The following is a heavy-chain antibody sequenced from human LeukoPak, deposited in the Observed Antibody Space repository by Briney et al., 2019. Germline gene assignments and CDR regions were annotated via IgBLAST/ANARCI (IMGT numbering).Heavy chain of an antibody. CDR2: IYPGDSDT. V-gene: IGHV5-51*01. CDR3: ARIYGDLADY. Sequence: GESLKISCKGSGYSFTSYWICWARQMPGKGLEWMGIIYPGDSDTRYSPSFQGQVTISADKSINTAYLQWSSLKASDTAIYYCARIYGDLADYWGQGTLATVSS. CDR1: GYSFTSYW. D-gene: IGHD4-17*01. J-gene: IGHJ4*02.